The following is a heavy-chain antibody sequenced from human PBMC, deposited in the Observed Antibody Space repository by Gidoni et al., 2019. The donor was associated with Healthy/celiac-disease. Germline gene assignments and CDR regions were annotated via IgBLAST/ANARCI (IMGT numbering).Heavy chain of an antibody. V-gene: IGHV4-34*01. CDR1: GGSFGGYY. J-gene: IGHJ4*02. CDR2: IHHSGST. Sequence: QVQLQQCGAGLLTPSEPLSLTCAVYGGSFGGYYWSWIRQPPGKGLEWIGEIHHSGSTNYNPSLKSGVTISVDTSKNQFSLKLSSVTAADTAVYYCARGRNRRYYECWSGTGNYWGQGTLVTVSS. D-gene: IGHD3-3*01. CDR3: ARGRNRRYYECWSGTGNY.